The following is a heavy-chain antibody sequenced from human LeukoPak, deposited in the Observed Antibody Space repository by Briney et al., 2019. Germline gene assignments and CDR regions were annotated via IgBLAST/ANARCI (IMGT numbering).Heavy chain of an antibody. J-gene: IGHJ6*03. Sequence: SETLSLTCTVSGGSISSNSYYWAWIRQPPGKGLEWIGTIYYSGNTYYSPSLKSRVTISIDTSKNQFSLKLSSVTAADTAVYYSSRLSYYNYYMDVWGKGTTVTVSS. CDR2: IYYSGNT. V-gene: IGHV4-39*01. CDR1: GGSISSNSYY. CDR3: SRLSYYNYYMDV.